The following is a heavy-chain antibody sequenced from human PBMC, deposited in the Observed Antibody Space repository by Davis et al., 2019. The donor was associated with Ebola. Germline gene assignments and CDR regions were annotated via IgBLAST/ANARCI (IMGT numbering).Heavy chain of an antibody. D-gene: IGHD5/OR15-5a*01. V-gene: IGHV3-74*03. CDR1: GFLFSRYW. CDR2: INSDGTTT. CDR3: ARALRVESVYDPPGY. J-gene: IGHJ4*02. Sequence: GESLKISCAASGFLFSRYWMHWVRQAPGKGLVSVSRINSDGTTTTYADSVKGRFTISRDNAKNTLYLQMNSLRAEDTAVYYCARALRVESVYDPPGYWGQGTPVTVSS.